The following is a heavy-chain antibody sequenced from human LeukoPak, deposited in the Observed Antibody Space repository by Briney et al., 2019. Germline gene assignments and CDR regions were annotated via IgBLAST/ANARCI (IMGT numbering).Heavy chain of an antibody. CDR3: ARDSSGWYYDY. CDR1: GYTFTSYG. V-gene: IGHV1-69*06. D-gene: IGHD6-19*01. Sequence: SVKVSCKASGYTFTSYGISWVRRAPGQGLEWMGGIIPIFGTANYAQKFQGRVTITADKSTSTAYMELSSLRSEDTAVYYCARDSSGWYYDYWGQGTLVTVSS. CDR2: IIPIFGTA. J-gene: IGHJ4*02.